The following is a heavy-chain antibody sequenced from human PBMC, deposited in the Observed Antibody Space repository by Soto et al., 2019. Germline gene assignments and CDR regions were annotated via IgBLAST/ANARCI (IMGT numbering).Heavy chain of an antibody. D-gene: IGHD3-10*01. CDR2: ISYDGSNK. Sequence: GSLRLSCAASGFTFSSYAMHWVRQAPGKGLEWVAVISYDGSNKYYADSVKGRFTISRDNSKNTLYLQMNSLRAEDTAVYYCARELWLGELLRDYGMDVWGQGTTVTVSS. J-gene: IGHJ6*02. V-gene: IGHV3-30-3*01. CDR3: ARELWLGELLRDYGMDV. CDR1: GFTFSSYA.